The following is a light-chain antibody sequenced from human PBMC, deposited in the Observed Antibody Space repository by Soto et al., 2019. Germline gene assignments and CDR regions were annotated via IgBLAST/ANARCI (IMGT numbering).Light chain of an antibody. CDR2: YDS. Sequence: SYELTQPPSVSVAPGKTARITCGGGNIGSKSVHWYQQKPGQAPVLVIYYDSDRPSGIPERFSGSNSGNTATLTISRVEAGDEAAYYCQVWDSSSDRDVVFGGGTKLTVL. CDR1: NIGSKS. V-gene: IGLV3-21*04. J-gene: IGLJ2*01. CDR3: QVWDSSSDRDVV.